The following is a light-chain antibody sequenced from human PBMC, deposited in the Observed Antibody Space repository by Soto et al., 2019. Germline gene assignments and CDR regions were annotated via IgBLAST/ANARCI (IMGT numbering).Light chain of an antibody. CDR3: SSYTSSSTR. Sequence: QSVLTQPASVSGSPEKSITISCTRTSSDVGGYNYVSWYQQHPGKAPKLMIYAVTDRPSGVSSRFSGSKSGNTASLTISGLQAEDEADYYCSSYTSSSTRFGTGTKVTVL. J-gene: IGLJ1*01. CDR1: SSDVGGYNY. CDR2: AVT. V-gene: IGLV2-14*01.